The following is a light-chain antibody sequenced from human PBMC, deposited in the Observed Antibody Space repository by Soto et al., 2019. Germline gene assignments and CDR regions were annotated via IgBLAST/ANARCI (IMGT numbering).Light chain of an antibody. CDR3: AAWDDSLSGPV. J-gene: IGLJ3*02. V-gene: IGLV1-47*02. CDR1: SSNIGRNP. CDR2: TND. Sequence: QSVLTQPPSASGTPGQRVTISCSGSSSNIGRNPVYWYQQVPGTAPKLLFYTNDQRPSGVPDRFSGSKSGTSASLAISGLRSEDEADYYCAAWDDSLSGPVFGGGTKLTAL.